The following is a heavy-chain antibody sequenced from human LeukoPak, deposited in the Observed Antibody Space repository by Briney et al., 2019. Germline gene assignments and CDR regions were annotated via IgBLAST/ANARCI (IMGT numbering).Heavy chain of an antibody. J-gene: IGHJ4*02. D-gene: IGHD6-19*01. CDR2: IGGSGDRT. CDR1: GFTFSTYA. CDR3: AKSAYSSGWGGGFSADY. Sequence: PGGSLRLSCAAFGFTFSTYAMSWVRQAPGKGLEWVSSIGGSGDRTYYADSVKGRFTISRDNSKNTLYLQMNSLRAEDTAVYYCAKSAYSSGWGGGFSADYWGQGTLVTVSS. V-gene: IGHV3-23*01.